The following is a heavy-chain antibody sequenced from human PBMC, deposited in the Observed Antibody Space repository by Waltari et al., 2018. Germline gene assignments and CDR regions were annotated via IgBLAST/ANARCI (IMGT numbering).Heavy chain of an antibody. CDR2: INPNSGVT. J-gene: IGHJ4*02. CDR3: AAVIRPGRTLPWGY. V-gene: IGHV1-2*02. Sequence: QLQLVPSGAEVKNPGASVKASCKDSGDPFRVHLINCVRQAPGQGLEWMGWINPNSGVTKYAQSFQGRVTMTRDTSINTVYMELSILRSDDTALYYCAAVIRPGRTLPWGYWGQGTLVTVSS. CDR1: GDPFRVHL. D-gene: IGHD7-27*01.